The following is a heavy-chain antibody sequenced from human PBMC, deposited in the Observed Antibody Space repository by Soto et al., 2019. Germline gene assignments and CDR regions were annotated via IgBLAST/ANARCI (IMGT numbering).Heavy chain of an antibody. Sequence: QVQLVQSGAEVKKPGASVKVSCKASGYTFTSYGISWVRQAPGQGLERMGWISAYNGNTNYAQKLQGSVTMNTDTSTSTAYMDLRSLRSDATAMYYFARVPHGDFWSGGTLNWFAPWGHGTLVTVSS. CDR3: ARVPHGDFWSGGTLNWFAP. CDR1: GYTFTSYG. V-gene: IGHV1-18*01. J-gene: IGHJ5*02. CDR2: ISAYNGNT. D-gene: IGHD3-3*01.